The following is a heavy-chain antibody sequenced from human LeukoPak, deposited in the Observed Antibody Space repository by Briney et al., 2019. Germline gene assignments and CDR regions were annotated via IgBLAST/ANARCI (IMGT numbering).Heavy chain of an antibody. CDR3: ARVSSSWYQDWYFDR. CDR2: IYISGSP. CDR1: GGSISSHD. J-gene: IGHJ2*01. Sequence: SETLSFTCTVSGGSISSHDWTWIRQPAGKGLEWIGRIYISGSPNYNPSLKSRVTMSVDTSKNQFSLKLTSVTAADTAVYYCARVSSSWYQDWYFDRWGRGTLVTVSS. V-gene: IGHV4-4*07. D-gene: IGHD6-13*01.